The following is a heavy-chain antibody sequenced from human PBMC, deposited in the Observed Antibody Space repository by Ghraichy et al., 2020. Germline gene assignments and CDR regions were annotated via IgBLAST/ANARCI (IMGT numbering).Heavy chain of an antibody. D-gene: IGHD3-10*01. J-gene: IGHJ6*02. CDR2: IKHDGSER. CDR1: GFTFSTYW. CDR3: ARVTYYYGSGSNFNALSHGMDA. V-gene: IGHV3-7*01. Sequence: GGSLNISCAASGFTFSTYWMSWVRQAPGKGLEWVANIKHDGSERYYVDSVKGRFTISRDNAQNSLYLQMNSLRAEDTAVYYCARVTYYYGSGSNFNALSHGMDAWGQGTPVTVSS.